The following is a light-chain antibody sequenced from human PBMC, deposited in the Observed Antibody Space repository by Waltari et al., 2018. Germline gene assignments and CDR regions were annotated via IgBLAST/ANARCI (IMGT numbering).Light chain of an antibody. CDR1: QSVSNNY. V-gene: IGKV3-20*01. CDR3: QQYGRSPRT. J-gene: IGKJ2*01. Sequence: EIVLTQSPDTLSLSPGERATLYCRAGQSVSNNYLAWYQHKPGQAPRLLIYGASTRATGIPGRCTGSGSGTEFTLTITRLEADDFAVYFCQQYGRSPRTFGQGTKLEIK. CDR2: GAS.